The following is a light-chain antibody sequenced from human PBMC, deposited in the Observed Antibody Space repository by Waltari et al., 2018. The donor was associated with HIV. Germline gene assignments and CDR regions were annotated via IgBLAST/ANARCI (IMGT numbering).Light chain of an antibody. CDR3: QQYHDSPRT. J-gene: IGKJ1*01. CDR2: GAS. CDR1: RDVDTH. Sequence: ATRMTQSPPSVSAATGDTVTITCRASRDVDTHLAWYQHKPGSAPPLLIYGASTLQKGVPPRFSGSGSGTFFSLTVPCLQSEDFATYFCQQYHDSPRTFGLGTTV. V-gene: IGKV1-8*01.